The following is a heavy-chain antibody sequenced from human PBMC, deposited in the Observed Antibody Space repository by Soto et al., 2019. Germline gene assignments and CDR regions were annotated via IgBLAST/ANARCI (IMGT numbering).Heavy chain of an antibody. V-gene: IGHV1-69*01. CDR1: EGTFSSYA. D-gene: IGHD2-2*01. CDR2: TIPIFGTP. J-gene: IGHJ6*02. Sequence: QVQLVQSGAEVKKPGSSVKVSCKASEGTFSSYAISWVRQAPGQGLEWMGGTIPIFGTPNYAQKFQGRVTITADESTSTAYMELSSLRSEDTAVYYCARDRRRGIVVVPAARGHYYGMDVWGQGTTVTVSS. CDR3: ARDRRRGIVVVPAARGHYYGMDV.